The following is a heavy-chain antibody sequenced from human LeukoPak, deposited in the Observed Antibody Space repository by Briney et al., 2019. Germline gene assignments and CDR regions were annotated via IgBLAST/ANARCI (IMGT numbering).Heavy chain of an antibody. V-gene: IGHV4-39*01. CDR2: IYYSGIT. CDR1: GGSISSSYS. J-gene: IGHJ4*02. CDR3: ARRGPTVVVDY. Sequence: SETLSLTCTVSGGSISSSYSWVWIRQPPGKGLECIGTIYYSGITYKNPSLKSRVTISIDTSRNQFSLTLTSVTAADTAVYYCARRGPTVVVDYWGQGTLVTVSS. D-gene: IGHD4-17*01.